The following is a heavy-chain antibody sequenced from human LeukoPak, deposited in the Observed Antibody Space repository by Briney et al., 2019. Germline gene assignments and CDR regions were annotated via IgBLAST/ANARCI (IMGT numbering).Heavy chain of an antibody. CDR2: IYYSGST. V-gene: IGHV4-38-2*02. J-gene: IGHJ6*03. CDR1: GYSISSGYY. CDR3: ARGPYDILTGYYMGYYYYMDV. Sequence: SETLSLTCTVSGYSISSGYYWGWIRQPPGKGLEWIGSIYYSGSTYYNPSLKSRVTISVDTSKNQFSLKLSSVTAADTAVYYCARGPYDILTGYYMGYYYYMDVWGKGTTVTVSS. D-gene: IGHD3-9*01.